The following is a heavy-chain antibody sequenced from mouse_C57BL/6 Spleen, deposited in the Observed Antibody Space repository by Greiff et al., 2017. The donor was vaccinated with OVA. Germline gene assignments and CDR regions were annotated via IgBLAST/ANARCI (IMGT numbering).Heavy chain of an antibody. J-gene: IGHJ3*01. Sequence: QVQLQQPGAELVKPGASVKLSCKASGYTFTSYWMHWVKQRPGQGLEWIGMIHPNSGSTNYNEKFKSKATLTVDKSSSTAYMQLSSLTSEDSAVYYCARSLYYDPWFAYWGQGTLVTVSA. D-gene: IGHD2-4*01. V-gene: IGHV1-64*01. CDR3: ARSLYYDPWFAY. CDR1: GYTFTSYW. CDR2: IHPNSGST.